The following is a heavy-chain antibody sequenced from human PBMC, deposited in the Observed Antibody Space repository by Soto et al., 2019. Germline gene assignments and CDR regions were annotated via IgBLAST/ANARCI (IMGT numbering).Heavy chain of an antibody. CDR2: IYYSGST. J-gene: IGHJ4*02. CDR3: ARERGNSIDY. Sequence: SETLSLTCTVSGGSISSGDYYWSWICQPPGKGLEWIGYIYYSGSTYYNPSLKSRVTISVDTSKNQFSLKLSSVTAADTAVYYCARERGNSIDYWGQGTLVTVSS. CDR1: GGSISSGDYY. V-gene: IGHV4-30-4*01. D-gene: IGHD4-4*01.